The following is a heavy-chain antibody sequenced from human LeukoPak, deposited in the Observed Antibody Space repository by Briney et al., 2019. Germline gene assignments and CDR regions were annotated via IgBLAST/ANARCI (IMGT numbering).Heavy chain of an antibody. CDR2: IWYDGSNK. CDR1: GFTFSSYG. V-gene: IGHV3-33*06. CDR3: EKEEEEYCGGDCYSTAGY. J-gene: IGHJ4*02. D-gene: IGHD2-21*02. Sequence: PGGSLRLSCAASGFTFSSYGMHWVCQAPGKGLEWVAVIWYDGSNKYYADSVKGRFTISRDNSKNTLYLQMNSLTAEDTAVCYFEKEEEEYCGGDCYSTAGYWGQGTLVTVSS.